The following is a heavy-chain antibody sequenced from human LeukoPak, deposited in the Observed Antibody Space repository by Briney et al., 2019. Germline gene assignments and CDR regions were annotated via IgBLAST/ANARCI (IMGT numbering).Heavy chain of an antibody. CDR1: GYTFTGYY. D-gene: IGHD3-10*01. Sequence: ASVKVSCKASGYTFTGYYMHWVRQAPGQGLEWMGWINPNSGGTNYAQKLQGRVTMTRDTSISTAYMELSRLRSDDTAVYYCARELDYGSGSYVGYWGQGTLVTVSS. V-gene: IGHV1-2*02. CDR2: INPNSGGT. CDR3: ARELDYGSGSYVGY. J-gene: IGHJ4*02.